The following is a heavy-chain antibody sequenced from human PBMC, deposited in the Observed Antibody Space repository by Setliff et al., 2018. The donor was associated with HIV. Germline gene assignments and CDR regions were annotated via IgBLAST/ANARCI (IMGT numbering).Heavy chain of an antibody. CDR1: GFIFSDYH. CDR2: ISGSGSII. V-gene: IGHV3-11*01. J-gene: IGHJ4*02. Sequence: GGSLRLSCAAFGFIFSDYHMDWVRQVPGKGLEWVSYISGSGSIIYYADSVKGRFTISRDNSKNTLYLQMNSLRVEDTAVYHCARSPQGGYFDYWGQGTLVTVSS. CDR3: ARSPQGGYFDY.